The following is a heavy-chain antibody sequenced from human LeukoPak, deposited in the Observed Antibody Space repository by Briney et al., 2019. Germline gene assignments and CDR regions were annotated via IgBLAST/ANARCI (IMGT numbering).Heavy chain of an antibody. J-gene: IGHJ4*02. V-gene: IGHV4-39*01. CDR3: ARGVLTYYDFWSGYAIFRRKPYYFDY. CDR2: IYYSGST. D-gene: IGHD3-3*01. CDR1: GGSISSSSYY. Sequence: SETLSLTCTVSGGSISSSSYYWGWIRQPPGKGLEWIGSIYYSGSTYYNPSLKSRVTISVDTSKNQFSLQLNSVTPEDTAVYYCARGVLTYYDFWSGYAIFRRKPYYFDYWGQGTLVTVSS.